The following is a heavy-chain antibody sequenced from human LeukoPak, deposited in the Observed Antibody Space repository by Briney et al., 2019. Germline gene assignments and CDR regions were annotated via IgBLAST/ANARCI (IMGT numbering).Heavy chain of an antibody. J-gene: IGHJ4*02. D-gene: IGHD4-17*01. CDR3: ARRSDYGSDGNYFDY. CDR1: GFTFSDFA. Sequence: GGSLRLSCAASGFTFSDFAMSWVRQAPGKGLEWVSTIGGTGDDTYYADSVKGRFTISRDNSKNTLYLQMNVPRAEDTAVYYCARRSDYGSDGNYFDYWGQGTPVTVSS. V-gene: IGHV3-23*01. CDR2: IGGTGDDT.